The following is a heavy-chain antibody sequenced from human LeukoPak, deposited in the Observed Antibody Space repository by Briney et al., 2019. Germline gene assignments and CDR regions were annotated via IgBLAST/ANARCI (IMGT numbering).Heavy chain of an antibody. V-gene: IGHV1-46*01. CDR3: ARDLLNVAAAGTGGVDWFDP. J-gene: IGHJ5*02. Sequence: ASVKVSCKASGYTFTSYYMHWVRQAPGQGLEWMGIINPSGGSTSYAQKFQGRVTMTRDTSTSTVYMELSSLRSEDTAVYYCARDLLNVAAAGTGGVDWFDPWGQGTLVTVSS. D-gene: IGHD6-13*01. CDR1: GYTFTSYY. CDR2: INPSGGST.